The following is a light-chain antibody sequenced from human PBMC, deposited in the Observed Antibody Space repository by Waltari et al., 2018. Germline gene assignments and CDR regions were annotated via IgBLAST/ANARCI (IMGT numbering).Light chain of an antibody. Sequence: DIQMTQSPSSLSASVGDRVTITCRASQSISSYLNWYQQKPGKDPKLLIYAAASLQSGVPSRFSGSGSGTDFTITISSLQPEDFATYYCQQSYSTPRTFDQGTKLEIK. V-gene: IGKV1-39*01. CDR2: AAA. CDR1: QSISSY. J-gene: IGKJ2*01. CDR3: QQSYSTPRT.